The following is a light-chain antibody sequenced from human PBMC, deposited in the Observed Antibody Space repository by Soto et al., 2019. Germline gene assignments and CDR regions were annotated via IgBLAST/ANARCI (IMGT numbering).Light chain of an antibody. CDR3: QQYNNWPRT. Sequence: ETVMTQSAATLSVSPGERATLSCRASQSVSSNLAWYQQKPGQAPRLLIYGASTRFTGIPARFSGSGSGTEFTLTISSLQSEDFAVYYCQQYNNWPRTFGQGTKVEIK. CDR1: QSVSSN. J-gene: IGKJ1*01. V-gene: IGKV3-15*01. CDR2: GAS.